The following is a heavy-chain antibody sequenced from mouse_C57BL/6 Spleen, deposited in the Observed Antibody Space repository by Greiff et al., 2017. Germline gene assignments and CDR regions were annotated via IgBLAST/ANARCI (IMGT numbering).Heavy chain of an antibody. CDR1: GYTFTSYW. J-gene: IGHJ3*01. CDR2: IDPSDSET. D-gene: IGHD2-10*02. Sequence: QVQLQQPGAELVRPGSSVKLSCKASGYTFTSYWMHWVKQRPIQGLEWIGNIDPSDSETHYNQKFKDKATLTVDKSSSTAYMQLSSLTSEDSAVYYCAREYGNDGAWFAYWGQGTLVTVSA. CDR3: AREYGNDGAWFAY. V-gene: IGHV1-52*01.